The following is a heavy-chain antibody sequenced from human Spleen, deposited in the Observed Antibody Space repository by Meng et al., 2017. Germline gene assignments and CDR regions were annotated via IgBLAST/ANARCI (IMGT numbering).Heavy chain of an antibody. CDR1: GESFSGYY. V-gene: IGHV4-34*01. D-gene: IGHD6-6*01. CDR2: INHSGGT. J-gene: IGHJ4*02. CDR3: ARGLLLAALRN. Sequence: QVRLQQWGAGLLKPSESLSLTCAVYGESFSGYYWSWIRQPPGKGLEWIGEINHSGGTNYNPSLKSRVTISVDMSKNQFSLKLSSVTAADTAVYYCARGLLLAALRNWGQGTLVTVAS.